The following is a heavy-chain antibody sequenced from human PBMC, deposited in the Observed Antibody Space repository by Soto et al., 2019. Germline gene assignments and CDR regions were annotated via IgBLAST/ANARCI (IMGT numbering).Heavy chain of an antibody. CDR1: GFTFSSYW. Sequence: EVQLVESGGGLVQPGGSLRLSCAASGFTFSSYWMSWVRQAPGKGLEWVANIKGDGSGTYYVDSMRGRFTISRDNAKNSLYLQMNTLRAEDTAVYFCAREDTLATLRFWGQGTLVTVSS. D-gene: IGHD3-16*01. J-gene: IGHJ4*02. CDR3: AREDTLATLRF. V-gene: IGHV3-7*03. CDR2: IKGDGSGT.